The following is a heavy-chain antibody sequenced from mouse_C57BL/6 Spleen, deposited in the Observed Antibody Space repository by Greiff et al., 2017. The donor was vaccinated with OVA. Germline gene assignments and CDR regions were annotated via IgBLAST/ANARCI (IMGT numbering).Heavy chain of an antibody. CDR1: GYSITSGYY. Sequence: EVQRVESGPGLVKPSQSLSLTCSVTGYSITSGYYWNWIRQFPGNKLEWMGYISYDGSNNYNPSLKNRISITRDTSKNQFFLKLNSVTTEDTATYYCARYDYDVNYWGQGTTLTVSS. J-gene: IGHJ2*01. CDR2: ISYDGSN. CDR3: ARYDYDVNY. V-gene: IGHV3-6*01. D-gene: IGHD2-4*01.